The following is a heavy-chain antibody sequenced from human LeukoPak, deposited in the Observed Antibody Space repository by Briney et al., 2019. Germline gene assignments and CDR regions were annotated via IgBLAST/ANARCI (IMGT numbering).Heavy chain of an antibody. CDR2: INPNSGGT. D-gene: IGHD3-10*01. V-gene: IGHV1-2*02. CDR3: ARAITMVRGVIHNWFDP. Sequence: ASVKVPCKASGYTFTGYYMHWVRQAPGQGLEWMGWINPNSGGTNYAQKFQGRVTMTRDTSISTAYMELSRLRSDDTAVYYCARAITMVRGVIHNWFDPWGQGTLVTVSS. J-gene: IGHJ5*02. CDR1: GYTFTGYY.